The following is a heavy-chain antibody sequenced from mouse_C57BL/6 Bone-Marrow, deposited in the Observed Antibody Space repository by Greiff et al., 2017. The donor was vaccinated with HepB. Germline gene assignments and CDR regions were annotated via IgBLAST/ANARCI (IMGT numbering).Heavy chain of an antibody. CDR3: TVLSLITTVVDAMDY. CDR1: GFTFSDAW. Sequence: DVKLVESGGGLVQPGGSMKLSCAASGFTFSDAWMDWVRQSAEKGLEWVAEIRNKANNHATYYAESVKGRFTISRDDSKSSVYLQMNSLRAEDTGIYYCTVLSLITTVVDAMDYWGQGTSATVSS. V-gene: IGHV6-6*01. J-gene: IGHJ4*01. D-gene: IGHD1-1*01. CDR2: IRNKANNHAT.